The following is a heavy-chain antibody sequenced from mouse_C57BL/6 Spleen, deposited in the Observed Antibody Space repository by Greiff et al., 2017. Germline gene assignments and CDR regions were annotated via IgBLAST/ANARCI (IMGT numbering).Heavy chain of an antibody. CDR1: GFTFSDYG. Sequence: EVQLVESGGGLVKPGGSLKLSCAASGFTFSDYGMHWVRQAPEKGLEWVAYISSGSSTIYYADTVKGRFTISRDNAKNTLFLQMTSLRSEDTAMYYCAGLRSPFYCYAMDYWGQGTSVTVSS. CDR3: AGLRSPFYCYAMDY. D-gene: IGHD1-1*01. J-gene: IGHJ4*01. V-gene: IGHV5-17*01. CDR2: ISSGSSTI.